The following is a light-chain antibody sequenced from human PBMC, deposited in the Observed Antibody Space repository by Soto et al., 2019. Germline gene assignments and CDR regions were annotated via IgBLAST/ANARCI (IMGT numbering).Light chain of an antibody. CDR1: QSVSSN. CDR3: QQYGSSRT. Sequence: EIVLTQSPGVLSLSPGERATLSCRASQSVSSNLAWYQQKPGQAPRLLIYGASSRATGIPDRFSGSGSGTDFTLTISRLEPEDFAVYYCQQYGSSRTFGQGTKVDIK. CDR2: GAS. V-gene: IGKV3-20*01. J-gene: IGKJ1*01.